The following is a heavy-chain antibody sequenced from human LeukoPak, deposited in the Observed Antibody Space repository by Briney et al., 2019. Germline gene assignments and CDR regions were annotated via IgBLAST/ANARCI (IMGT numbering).Heavy chain of an antibody. D-gene: IGHD3-3*01. CDR1: GFTFSSYA. CDR3: ARARCHGYYDFWRTYYYYYYMDV. Sequence: PGGSLRLSCAASGFTFSSYAMHWVRQAPGKGLEWVAVISYDGSNKYYADSVKGRFTISRDNSKNTLYLQMNSLRAEDTAVYYCARARCHGYYDFWRTYYYYYYMDVWGKGTTVTVSS. CDR2: ISYDGSNK. V-gene: IGHV3-30-3*01. J-gene: IGHJ6*03.